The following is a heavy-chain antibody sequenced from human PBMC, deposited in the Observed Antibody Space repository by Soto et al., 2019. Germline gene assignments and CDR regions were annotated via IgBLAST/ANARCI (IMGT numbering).Heavy chain of an antibody. CDR2: ISASGRST. Sequence: PGGSVRRSCTASGFTFSNSAMTWVRQAPGKGLEGVSIISASGRSTYHAASVTGRFNISRDNPKDTLYLQMTRLRAEDTATYYCAKDGQWLDVYLESWGQGTQVTDSS. J-gene: IGHJ4*02. D-gene: IGHD6-19*01. V-gene: IGHV3-23*01. CDR3: AKDGQWLDVYLES. CDR1: GFTFSNSA.